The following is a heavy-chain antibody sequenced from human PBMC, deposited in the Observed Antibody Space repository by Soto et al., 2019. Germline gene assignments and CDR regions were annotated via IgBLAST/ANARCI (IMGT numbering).Heavy chain of an antibody. CDR3: ARDLWEYDFWSGYSTTSYGMDV. J-gene: IGHJ6*02. CDR2: ISYDGSNR. CDR1: GFTFSNYG. Sequence: QVQLVESGGGVVQPGRSLRLSCAASGFTFSNYGMHWVRQAPGKGLEWVAVISYDGSNRYYADSVKGRFTISRDNSKNTLYLQMNSLRAQGAAVYYCARDLWEYDFWSGYSTTSYGMDVWGQGTTVTVSS. D-gene: IGHD3-3*01. V-gene: IGHV3-30-3*01.